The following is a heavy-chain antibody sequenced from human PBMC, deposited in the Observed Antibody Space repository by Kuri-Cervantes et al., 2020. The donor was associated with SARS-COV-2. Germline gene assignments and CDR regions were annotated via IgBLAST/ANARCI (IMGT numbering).Heavy chain of an antibody. CDR3: ARACSSTSCYFSEFDY. D-gene: IGHD2-2*01. V-gene: IGHV1-2*02. Sequence: ASVKVSCKASGYTFTGYYMHWVRQAPGQGLEWMGWINPNSGGTNYAQKFQGRVTMTRDTSISTAYMELCRLRSDDTAVYYCARACSSTSCYFSEFDYWGQGTLVTVSS. CDR1: GYTFTGYY. J-gene: IGHJ4*02. CDR2: INPNSGGT.